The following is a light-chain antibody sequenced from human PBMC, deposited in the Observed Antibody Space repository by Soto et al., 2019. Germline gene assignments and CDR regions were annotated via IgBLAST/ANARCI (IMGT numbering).Light chain of an antibody. Sequence: AIRMTQSPSSLSASTGDKVTITCRASQGISRYLAWYQHKPGKAPKLLIYAASTLQSGVPSRFSGSGSVTDFTLTISCLQSEDFATYYCQQYYTYPLTCGGGTKVDIK. CDR3: QQYYTYPLT. J-gene: IGKJ4*01. CDR1: QGISRY. CDR2: AAS. V-gene: IGKV1-8*01.